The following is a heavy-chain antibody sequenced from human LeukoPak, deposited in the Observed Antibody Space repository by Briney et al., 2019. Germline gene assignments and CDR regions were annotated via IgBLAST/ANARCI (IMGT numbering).Heavy chain of an antibody. CDR3: AKDLNYGELVDS. D-gene: IGHD4-17*01. CDR2: IRSDGNKK. Sequence: GGSLRLSCAASVFTFSSYGMYWVRQAPGKGLEWVAFIRSDGNKKYYADSVKGRFTISRDNSRNTLYLQMNSLRTEDTAVYYCAKDLNYGELVDSWGKGTLVTVSS. V-gene: IGHV3-30*02. CDR1: VFTFSSYG. J-gene: IGHJ4*02.